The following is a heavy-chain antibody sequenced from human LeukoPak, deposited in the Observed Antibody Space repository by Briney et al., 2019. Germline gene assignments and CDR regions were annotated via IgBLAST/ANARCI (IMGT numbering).Heavy chain of an antibody. CDR3: ARWGWGEYQRLNRGGVNWFDP. Sequence: SETLSLTCTVSGGSISSYYWSWIRQPPGKGLEWIGYIYTSGSTNYNPSLKSRVTISVDTSKNQFSLKLSSVTAADPAVSYCARWGWGEYQRLNRGGVNWFDPWGQGTLVTVSS. J-gene: IGHJ5*02. D-gene: IGHD6-25*01. CDR1: GGSISSYY. V-gene: IGHV4-4*09. CDR2: IYTSGST.